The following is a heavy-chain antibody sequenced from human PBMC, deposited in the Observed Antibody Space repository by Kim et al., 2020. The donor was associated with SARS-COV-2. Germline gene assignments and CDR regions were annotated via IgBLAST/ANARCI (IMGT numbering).Heavy chain of an antibody. J-gene: IGHJ5*02. D-gene: IGHD2-15*01. Sequence: ANSVKGPFTISRENSTNTLYLQMNSLRAEDTAVYYCAKSGMGVVVDWFDPWGQGTLVTVSS. V-gene: IGHV3-23*01. CDR3: AKSGMGVVVDWFDP.